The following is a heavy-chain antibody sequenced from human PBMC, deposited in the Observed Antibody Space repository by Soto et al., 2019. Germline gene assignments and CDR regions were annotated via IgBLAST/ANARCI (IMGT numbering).Heavy chain of an antibody. V-gene: IGHV1-69*13. CDR2: IIPIFGTA. Sequence: ASVKVSCKASGGTFSSYAISWVRQAPGQGLEWMGGIIPIFGTANYAQKFQGRVTITADESTSTAYMELNSLRAEDTAVYYCARGGDYDYVWGSYRHGRPFDYWGQGTLVTVSS. CDR3: ARGGDYDYVWGSYRHGRPFDY. CDR1: GGTFSSYA. J-gene: IGHJ4*02. D-gene: IGHD3-16*02.